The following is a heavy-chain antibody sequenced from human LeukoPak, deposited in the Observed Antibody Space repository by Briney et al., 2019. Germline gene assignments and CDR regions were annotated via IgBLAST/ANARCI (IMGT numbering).Heavy chain of an antibody. CDR2: INHSGST. V-gene: IGHV4-38-2*02. CDR1: GYSISSGYY. J-gene: IGHJ5*02. D-gene: IGHD2-21*02. CDR3: ARLRYCGGDCS. Sequence: SETLSLTCTVSGYSISSGYYWGWIRQPPGKGLEWIGSINHSGSTNYNPSLKSRVTVSVDTSKNQFSLKLSSVTAADTAVYYCARLRYCGGDCSWGQGTLVTVSS.